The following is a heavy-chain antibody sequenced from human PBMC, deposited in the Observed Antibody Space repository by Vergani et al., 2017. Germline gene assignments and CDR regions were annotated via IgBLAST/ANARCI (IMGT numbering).Heavy chain of an antibody. CDR1: GYSFTTYW. J-gene: IGHJ5*02. CDR2: IYPANSDT. V-gene: IGHV5-51*01. D-gene: IGHD6-19*01. Sequence: EVQLVQSGAEVKKPGESLKISCKGSGYSFTTYWIGWVRQMPGKGLEWMGIIYPANSDTKYSPSFQGQVTISADKSISTAYLQWSSLKASDTAMYYCARLAPAGWKWLRGWFDPWGQGTLVTVSS. CDR3: ARLAPAGWKWLRGWFDP.